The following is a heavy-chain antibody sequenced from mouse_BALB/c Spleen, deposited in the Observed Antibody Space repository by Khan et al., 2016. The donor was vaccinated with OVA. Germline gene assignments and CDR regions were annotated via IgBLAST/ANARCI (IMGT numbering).Heavy chain of an antibody. CDR2: IYPGTNNT. J-gene: IGHJ2*01. CDR3: AREEALYYFDY. D-gene: IGHD3-2*02. Sequence: QVQLKQSGAELVRPGTSVKLSCKTSGYTFTSYWIHWVKQRSGQGLEWIARIYPGTNNTHYNEKFKDRATLTADKSSSTAYFQLSSLKSEDSAVFFCAREEALYYFDYWGQGTTLTVSS. CDR1: GYTFTSYW. V-gene: IGHV1-76*01.